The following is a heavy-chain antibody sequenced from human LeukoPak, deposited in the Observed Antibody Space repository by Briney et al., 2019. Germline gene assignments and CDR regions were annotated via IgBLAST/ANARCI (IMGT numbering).Heavy chain of an antibody. J-gene: IGHJ4*02. CDR1: GFIFSDYN. D-gene: IGHD6-13*01. V-gene: IGHV3-48*04. CDR3: AREYSSSWFDY. Sequence: GGSLRLSCEASGFIFSDYNMNWVRQAPGKGLEWLSFIDSSSSTIYYADSVKGRFTISRDNAKNSLYLQMNSLRAEDTAVYYCAREYSSSWFDYWGQGTLVTVSS. CDR2: IDSSSSTI.